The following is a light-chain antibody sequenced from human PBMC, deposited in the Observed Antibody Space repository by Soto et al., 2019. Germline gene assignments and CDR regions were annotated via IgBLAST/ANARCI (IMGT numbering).Light chain of an antibody. CDR3: QSYDTSLSGDV. V-gene: IGLV1-40*01. J-gene: IGLJ1*01. CDR1: SSNIGAGYD. CDR2: DNN. Sequence: QSVLTQPPSLSGAPGQRVTISCTGSSSNIGAGYDVHCYQHLPGTAPKLLIYDNNDRPSGVPDRFSGSKSGTSASLAISGLQAEDEADYYCQSYDTSLSGDVFGAGTKVTVL.